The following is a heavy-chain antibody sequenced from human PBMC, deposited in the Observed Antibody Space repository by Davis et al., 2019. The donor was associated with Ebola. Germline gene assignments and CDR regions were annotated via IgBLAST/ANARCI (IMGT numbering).Heavy chain of an antibody. J-gene: IGHJ4*02. CDR2: ISKDGSSE. Sequence: GESLKISCAASGFMFSTYAMHWVRQAPGKGLAWVAVISKDGSSEDYADSLRGRFTISRDASKSTLFLQMDSLRPEDTAVYYCLAGTNYWGQGTQVIVSS. CDR3: LAGTNY. CDR1: GFMFSTYA. V-gene: IGHV3-30*04. D-gene: IGHD6-19*01.